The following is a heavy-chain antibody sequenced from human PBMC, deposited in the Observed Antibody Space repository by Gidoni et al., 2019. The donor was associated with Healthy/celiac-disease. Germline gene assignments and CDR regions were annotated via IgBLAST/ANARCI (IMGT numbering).Heavy chain of an antibody. CDR1: GFTFDDYA. Sequence: EVQLVESGGGLVQPGRALRLSCAASGFTFDDYAMHWFRQAPGKGLEWGSGISWNRGSIGYADSVKVRFTSSRDNAKNSLYQQMNSLRAEDTALYYCAKVSSPNTGYYYYGMDVWGQGTTVTVSS. CDR2: ISWNRGSI. D-gene: IGHD4-17*01. CDR3: AKVSSPNTGYYYYGMDV. J-gene: IGHJ6*02. V-gene: IGHV3-9*01.